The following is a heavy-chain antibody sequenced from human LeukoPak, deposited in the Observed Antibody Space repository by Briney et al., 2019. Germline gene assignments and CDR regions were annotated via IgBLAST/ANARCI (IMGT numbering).Heavy chain of an antibody. CDR3: ARDNSVGDIAWWFDP. Sequence: GASVKVSCKASGYIFTNFGISWVRQARGQGLEWMGWISGYNGNTKYVQKFQGRVTMTRDMSTTTDYMELSSLRSEDTAVYYCARDNSVGDIAWWFDPWGQGTLVTVSS. CDR1: GYIFTNFG. D-gene: IGHD3-16*02. CDR2: ISGYNGNT. V-gene: IGHV1-18*01. J-gene: IGHJ5*02.